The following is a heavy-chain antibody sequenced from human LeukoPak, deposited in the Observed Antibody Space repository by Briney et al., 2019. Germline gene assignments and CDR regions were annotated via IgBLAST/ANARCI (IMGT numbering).Heavy chain of an antibody. CDR1: GFTFGSYA. D-gene: IGHD5-24*01. Sequence: PGGSLRLSCAASGFTFGSYAMHWVRPAPGKGLEWVAVISYDGSNKYYADSVKGRFTISRDNSKNTLYLQMNSLRAEDTAVYYCARESRPYGMATTNFDYWGQGTLVTVSS. J-gene: IGHJ4*02. CDR3: ARESRPYGMATTNFDY. V-gene: IGHV3-30-3*01. CDR2: ISYDGSNK.